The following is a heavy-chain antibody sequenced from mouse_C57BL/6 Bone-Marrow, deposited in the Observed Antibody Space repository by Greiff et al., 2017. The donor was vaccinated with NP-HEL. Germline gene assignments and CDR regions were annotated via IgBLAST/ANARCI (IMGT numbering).Heavy chain of an antibody. J-gene: IGHJ4*01. V-gene: IGHV1-76*01. Sequence: QVQLQQSGAELVRPGASVKLSCKASGYTFTDYYINWVKQRPGQGLEWIARIYPGSGNTYYNEKFKGKATLTAEKSSSTAYMQLSSLTSEDSAVYFCAREDYFATGSYYAMDYWGQGTSVTVSS. CDR3: AREDYFATGSYYAMDY. CDR1: GYTFTDYY. CDR2: IYPGSGNT. D-gene: IGHD1-1*01.